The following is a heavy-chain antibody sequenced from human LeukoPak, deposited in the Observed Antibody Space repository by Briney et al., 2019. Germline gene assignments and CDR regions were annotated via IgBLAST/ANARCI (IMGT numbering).Heavy chain of an antibody. V-gene: IGHV3-30*02. D-gene: IGHD4-17*01. Sequence: PGGSLRLSCAASGFTFSSYGMHWVRQAPGKGLEWVAFIRYDGSNKYYADSVKGRFTISRDNSKNTLYLQMNSLRAEDAAVYYCAKASTLRPQDYFDYWGQGTLVTVSS. CDR2: IRYDGSNK. J-gene: IGHJ4*02. CDR3: AKASTLRPQDYFDY. CDR1: GFTFSSYG.